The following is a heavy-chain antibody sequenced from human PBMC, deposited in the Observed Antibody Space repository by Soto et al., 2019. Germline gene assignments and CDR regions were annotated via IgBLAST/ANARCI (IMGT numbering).Heavy chain of an antibody. CDR1: GDTFTTNS. J-gene: IGHJ4*02. Sequence: QLQLVQSGAEVKKPGSSVKVACKASGDTFTTNSLNWVRQAPGQGLEWMGGIIPVVGTTKYAQKYQDRVTITGDKSTNTAYMELSSLRSDDTAVYYCARGLLYATTYFDYWGQGTPVNVSS. V-gene: IGHV1-69*06. D-gene: IGHD2-8*01. CDR3: ARGLLYATTYFDY. CDR2: IIPVVGTT.